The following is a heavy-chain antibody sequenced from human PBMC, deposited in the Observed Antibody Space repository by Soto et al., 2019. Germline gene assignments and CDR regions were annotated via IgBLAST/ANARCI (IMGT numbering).Heavy chain of an antibody. Sequence: SETLSLTCTVSGGSISSYYWSWIRQPPGKGLEWIGYIYYSGSTNYNPSLKSRVTISVDTSKNQFSLKLSSVTAADTAVYYCARVRRQLHYYYYGMDVWGQGTTVTVSS. CDR3: ARVRRQLHYYYYGMDV. V-gene: IGHV4-59*01. CDR1: GGSISSYY. J-gene: IGHJ6*02. CDR2: IYYSGST. D-gene: IGHD6-13*01.